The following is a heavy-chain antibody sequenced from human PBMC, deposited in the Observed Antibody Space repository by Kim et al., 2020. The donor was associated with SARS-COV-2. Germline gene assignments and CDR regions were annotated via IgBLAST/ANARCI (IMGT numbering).Heavy chain of an antibody. CDR3: AKDYYGMDV. J-gene: IGHJ6*02. V-gene: IGHV3-23*01. CDR2: NK. Sequence: NKSLPDSLKGRFPISRDNSKNTLYLQVNSLRAEDTAVYYCAKDYYGMDVWGQGTTVTVSS.